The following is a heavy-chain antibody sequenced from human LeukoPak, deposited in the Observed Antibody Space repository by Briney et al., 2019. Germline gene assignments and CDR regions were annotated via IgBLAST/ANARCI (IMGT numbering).Heavy chain of an antibody. D-gene: IGHD5-18*01. CDR1: GGTFSSYA. V-gene: IGHV1-69*05. CDR3: AKDGRYSYGSIDY. Sequence: GASVKVSCKASGGTFSSYAISWVRQAPGQGLEWMGGIIPIFGTANYAQKFQGRVTITTDESTSTAYMELSSLRSEDTAVYYCAKDGRYSYGSIDYWGQGTLVTVSS. J-gene: IGHJ4*02. CDR2: IIPIFGTA.